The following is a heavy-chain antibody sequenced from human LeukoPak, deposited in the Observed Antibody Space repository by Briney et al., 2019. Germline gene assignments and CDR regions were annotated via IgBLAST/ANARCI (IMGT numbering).Heavy chain of an antibody. CDR3: ASHLIVGATTGYFDY. V-gene: IGHV3-30-3*01. CDR2: ISYDGSNK. D-gene: IGHD1-26*01. Sequence: GGSLRLSCAASGFTFSSYAMSWVRQAPGKGLEWVAVISYDGSNKYYADSVKGRFTISRDNSKNTLYRQMNSLRAEDTAVYYCASHLIVGATTGYFDYWGQGTLVAVSS. CDR1: GFTFSSYA. J-gene: IGHJ4*02.